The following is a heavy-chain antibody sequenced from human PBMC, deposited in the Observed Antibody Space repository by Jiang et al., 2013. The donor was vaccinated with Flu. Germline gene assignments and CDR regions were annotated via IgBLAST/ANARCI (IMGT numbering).Heavy chain of an antibody. V-gene: IGHV6-1*01. CDR2: TYYRSKWYN. CDR1: GASVFSDTAT. CDR3: AGYYSGDHYGMDV. Sequence: GLVKPSQTLSLTCAISGASVFSDTATWNRIRQSPSRGLEWLGRTYYRSKWYNDYAESVKGRITIIPDTPKNRFSLQLNSVTPEDTAIYYCAGYYSGDHYGMDVWGQGTTVTVSS. J-gene: IGHJ6*02. D-gene: IGHD6-19*01.